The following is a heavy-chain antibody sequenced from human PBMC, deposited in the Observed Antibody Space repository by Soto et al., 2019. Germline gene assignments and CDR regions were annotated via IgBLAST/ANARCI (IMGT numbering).Heavy chain of an antibody. D-gene: IGHD3-9*01. CDR3: ARGLPKLLRYFDWSLYWFDP. CDR1: GGSFSGYY. V-gene: IGHV4-34*01. J-gene: IGHJ5*02. Sequence: PSETLSLTCAVYGGSFSGYYWSWIRQPPGKGLEWIGEINHSRSTNYNPSLKSRVTISVDTSKNQFSLKLSSVTAADTAVYYCARGLPKLLRYFDWSLYWFDPWGQGTLVTVSS. CDR2: INHSRST.